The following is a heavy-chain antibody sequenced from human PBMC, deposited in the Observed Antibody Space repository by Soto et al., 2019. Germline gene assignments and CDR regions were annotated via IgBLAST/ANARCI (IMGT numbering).Heavy chain of an antibody. J-gene: IGHJ4*02. D-gene: IGHD1-26*01. CDR3: ARDGGSYYFDY. CDR2: ISRSSYI. CDR1: GFTFSSYS. V-gene: IGHV3-21*01. Sequence: EVQLVESGGGLVKPGGSLRLSCAASGFTFSSYSMNWVRQAPGKGLEWVSSISRSSYIYYADSVKGRCTISRDNAKNSLYLQMNSLRAEDTAVYSCARDGGSYYFDYWGQGTLVTVSS.